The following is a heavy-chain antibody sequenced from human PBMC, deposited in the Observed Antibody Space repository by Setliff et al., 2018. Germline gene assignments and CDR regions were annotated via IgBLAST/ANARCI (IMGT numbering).Heavy chain of an antibody. D-gene: IGHD3-22*01. V-gene: IGHV3-23*01. Sequence: GGSLRLSCAASRFTFSNYAMSWVRQAPGKGLEWVSAISASGRTTYSADSVKGRFTISRDNSKNTLSLQMNSLRVEDTAVYYCARVHYETSTYSPTLFDHWGQGALVTVS. CDR1: RFTFSNYA. CDR3: ARVHYETSTYSPTLFDH. J-gene: IGHJ4*02. CDR2: ISASGRTT.